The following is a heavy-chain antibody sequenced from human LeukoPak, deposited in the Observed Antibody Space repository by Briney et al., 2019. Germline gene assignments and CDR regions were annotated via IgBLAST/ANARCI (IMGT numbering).Heavy chain of an antibody. CDR3: ARDLYGGNSPYYYYYGMDV. Sequence: ASVKVSCKASGYTFTSYYMHWVRQAPGQGLEWMGIINPSGGSTSYAQKFQGRVTMTRDTSTSTVYMELSSLRSDDTAVYYCARDLYGGNSPYYYYYGMDVWGQGTTVTVSS. J-gene: IGHJ6*02. CDR1: GYTFTSYY. CDR2: INPSGGST. D-gene: IGHD4-23*01. V-gene: IGHV1-46*01.